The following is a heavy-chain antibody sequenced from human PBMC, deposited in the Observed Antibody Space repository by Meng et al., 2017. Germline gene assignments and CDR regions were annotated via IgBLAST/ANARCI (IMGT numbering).Heavy chain of an antibody. Sequence: GGSLRLSCAASGFTVSSNYMSWVRQAPGKGLEWVGRIKSKTDGGTTDYAAPVKGRFTISRDDSKNTLYLQMNSLKTEDTAVYYCTTEIIVVATIFPHTDYWGQGTLVTVSS. D-gene: IGHD5-12*01. CDR1: GFTVSSNY. J-gene: IGHJ4*02. CDR2: IKSKTDGGTT. V-gene: IGHV3-15*01. CDR3: TTEIIVVATIFPHTDY.